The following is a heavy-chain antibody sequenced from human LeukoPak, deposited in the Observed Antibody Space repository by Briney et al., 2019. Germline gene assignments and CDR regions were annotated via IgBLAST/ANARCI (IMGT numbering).Heavy chain of an antibody. CDR1: GGSFSGYY. V-gene: IGHV4-34*01. Sequence: SETLSLTCAVYGGSFSGYYWSWIRQPPGKGLEWIGEINHSGSTNYNPSLKSRVTISVDTSKNQFSLKLSSVTAADTAVYYCARGPIAERVIDYWGQGTLVTVSS. D-gene: IGHD6-13*01. CDR3: ARGPIAERVIDY. J-gene: IGHJ4*02. CDR2: INHSGST.